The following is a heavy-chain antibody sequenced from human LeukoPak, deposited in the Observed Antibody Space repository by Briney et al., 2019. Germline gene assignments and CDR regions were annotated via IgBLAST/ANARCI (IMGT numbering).Heavy chain of an antibody. D-gene: IGHD3-22*01. CDR1: GFPFSSYA. CDR3: AKDGFDSSGYDQFFDY. Sequence: PGGSLRLSCAASGFPFSSYAMSWVRQAPGKGLEWVSAIGAGGRSTYYADSVKGRFTISRDNSKNTLYLQVNSLRAEDAAVYYCAKDGFDSSGYDQFFDYWGQGTLVTVSS. CDR2: IGAGGRST. V-gene: IGHV3-23*01. J-gene: IGHJ4*02.